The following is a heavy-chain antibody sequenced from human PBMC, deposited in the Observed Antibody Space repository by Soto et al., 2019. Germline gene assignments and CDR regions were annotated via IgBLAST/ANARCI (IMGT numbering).Heavy chain of an antibody. Sequence: QLQLQESGPGLVKPSETLSLTCTVSGGSISSSSYYWGWIRQPPGKGLEWIGSIYYSGSTYYNQSLKSRGTISDAPSKNDFSLKLSSVTAADTAVYYCARQLDIVVVPAASAYNWFDPWGRETLVTASS. CDR3: ARQLDIVVVPAASAYNWFDP. CDR1: GGSISSSSYY. J-gene: IGHJ5*02. CDR2: IYYSGST. D-gene: IGHD2-2*01. V-gene: IGHV4-39*01.